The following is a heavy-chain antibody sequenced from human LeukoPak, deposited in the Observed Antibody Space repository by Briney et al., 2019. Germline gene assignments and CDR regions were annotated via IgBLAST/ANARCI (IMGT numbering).Heavy chain of an antibody. D-gene: IGHD3-22*01. CDR1: GFTFSSYS. V-gene: IGHV3-23*01. Sequence: PGGSLRLSCAASGFTFSSYSMNWVRQAPGKGLVWVSRIRPDGRETNHADSVKGRFTISRDNSKKTLYLQMNSLRAEDTAVYYCARDQGVVVHGKYHYYGMDVWGQGTAVTVSS. J-gene: IGHJ6*02. CDR2: IRPDGRET. CDR3: ARDQGVVVHGKYHYYGMDV.